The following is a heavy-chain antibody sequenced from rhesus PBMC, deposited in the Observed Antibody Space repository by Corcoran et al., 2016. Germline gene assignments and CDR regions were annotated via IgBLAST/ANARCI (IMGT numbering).Heavy chain of an antibody. CDR2: IYWNDSK. Sequence: QVTLKESGPALVKPTQTLTMTCNFSGVSISTSGTGVGWIRQPPGKALELLASIYWNDSKYYSTSRKSRLSITKDTPKNHAVLTVTNMDPDDTSTYCWPRSSWNPLDYLGQGVLVTVSS. V-gene: IGHV2-95*01. CDR3: PRSSWNPLDY. D-gene: IGHD1-1-1*01. CDR1: GVSISTSGTG. J-gene: IGHJ4*01.